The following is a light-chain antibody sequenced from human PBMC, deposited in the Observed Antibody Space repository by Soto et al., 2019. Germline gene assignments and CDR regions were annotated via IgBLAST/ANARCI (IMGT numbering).Light chain of an antibody. V-gene: IGKV3-20*01. CDR2: GAS. Sequence: ETVLTQSPGTLSLSPGERATLSCRASQSVSSTWLAWYQQKPGQPPRLLIYGASSRASGIPDRFSGSGSRTDFTLTISRLEPEDFAVYYCQQYGSSRYTFGQGTKLEIK. CDR1: QSVSSTW. J-gene: IGKJ2*01. CDR3: QQYGSSRYT.